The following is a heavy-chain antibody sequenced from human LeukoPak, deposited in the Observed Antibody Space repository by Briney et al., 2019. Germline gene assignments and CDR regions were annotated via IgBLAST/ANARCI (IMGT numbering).Heavy chain of an antibody. CDR3: ARASSGWYNWFDP. CDR1: GFTFRSYS. V-gene: IGHV3-20*04. J-gene: IGHJ5*02. D-gene: IGHD6-19*01. CDR2: INWNGGST. Sequence: GGSLRLSCVASGFTFRSYSMHWVRQAPGKGLEWVSGINWNGGSTGYADSVKGRFTISRDNAKNSLYLQMNSLRAEDTAVYYCARASSGWYNWFDPWGQGTLVTVSS.